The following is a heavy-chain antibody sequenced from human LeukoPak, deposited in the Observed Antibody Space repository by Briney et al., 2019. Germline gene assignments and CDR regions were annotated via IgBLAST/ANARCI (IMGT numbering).Heavy chain of an antibody. D-gene: IGHD3-22*01. CDR3: AKSINYYYDSSGYYRAFDI. CDR1: GFTFSSYA. Sequence: GGSLRLSCAASGFTFSSYAMSWVRQAPGKGLEWVSAISGSGGSIYYADSVKGRFTISRDNSKNTLYLQMNSLRAEDTAVYYCAKSINYYYDSSGYYRAFDIWGQGTVVTVSS. V-gene: IGHV3-23*01. CDR2: ISGSGGSI. J-gene: IGHJ3*02.